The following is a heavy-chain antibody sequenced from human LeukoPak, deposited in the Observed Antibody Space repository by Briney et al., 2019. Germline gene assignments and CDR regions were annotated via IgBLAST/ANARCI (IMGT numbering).Heavy chain of an antibody. D-gene: IGHD1-1*01. CDR3: ARDKNWNDGKGY. CDR1: GFTFYDYA. CDR2: ISWNSGSI. V-gene: IGHV3-9*01. J-gene: IGHJ4*02. Sequence: GRSLRLSCAASGFTFYDYAMHWVRQAPGKGLEWVSGISWNSGSIGYADSVKGRFTISRDNAKNSLYLQMNSLRAEDTAVYYCARDKNWNDGKGYWGQGTLVTVSS.